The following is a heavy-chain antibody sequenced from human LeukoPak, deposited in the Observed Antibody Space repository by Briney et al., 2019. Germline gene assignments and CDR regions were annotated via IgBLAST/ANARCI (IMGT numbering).Heavy chain of an antibody. J-gene: IGHJ5*02. CDR3: ARGPSCGSMSCPYWFDP. CDR1: GYTFTSND. CDR2: MNPNSGNT. Sequence: ASVKVSCKASGYTFTSNDINWVRQATGQGLEWMGWMNPNSGNTGYAQKFQGRPTMTRNTSISTAYMELSSLRSDDTAVYYCARGPSCGSMSCPYWFDPWGQGTLVTVSS. V-gene: IGHV1-8*01. D-gene: IGHD2-2*01.